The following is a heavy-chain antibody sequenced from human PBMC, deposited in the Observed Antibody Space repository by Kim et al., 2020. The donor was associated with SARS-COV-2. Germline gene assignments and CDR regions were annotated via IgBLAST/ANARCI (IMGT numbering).Heavy chain of an antibody. D-gene: IGHD5-18*01. CDR3: ALSRELWFRFDY. Sequence: RYSPSFQGQVTISADKSISTAYLQWSSLKASDTAMYYCALSRELWFRFDYWGQGTLVTVSS. J-gene: IGHJ4*02. V-gene: IGHV5-51*01.